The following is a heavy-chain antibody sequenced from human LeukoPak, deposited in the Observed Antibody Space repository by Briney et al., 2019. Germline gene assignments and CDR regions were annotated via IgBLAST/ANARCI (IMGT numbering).Heavy chain of an antibody. CDR2: IYYSGST. D-gene: IGHD5-18*01. CDR1: GGSISSYY. Sequence: SETLSLTCTVSGGSISSYYCSWIRQPPGKGLEWIGYIYYSGSTNYNPSLKSRVTISVDTSKNQFSLKLSSVTTADTAVYYCASTPYSYGVFDHWGQGTLVTVSS. CDR3: ASTPYSYGVFDH. V-gene: IGHV4-59*01. J-gene: IGHJ4*02.